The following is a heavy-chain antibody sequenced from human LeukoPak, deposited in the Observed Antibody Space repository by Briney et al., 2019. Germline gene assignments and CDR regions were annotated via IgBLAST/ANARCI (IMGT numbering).Heavy chain of an antibody. CDR1: GYTFTVYY. CDR2: INPNSGGT. D-gene: IGHD3-22*01. Sequence: ASVKVSCKGSGYTFTVYYMHWVRQAPGQGREWMGWINPNSGGTNYAQKFQGRVTMTRDRSISTAYMELSRLRSDDTAVYYCAKGGSYYDSSGYPFDYWGQGTLVTVSS. J-gene: IGHJ4*02. CDR3: AKGGSYYDSSGYPFDY. V-gene: IGHV1-2*02.